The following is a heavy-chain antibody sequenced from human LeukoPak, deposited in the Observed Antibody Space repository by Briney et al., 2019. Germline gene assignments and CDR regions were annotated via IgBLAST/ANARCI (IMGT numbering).Heavy chain of an antibody. CDR2: ISADGDTK. V-gene: IGHV3-30*03. CDR1: GFTFSTYG. J-gene: IGHJ4*02. CDR3: ARPPGPGVSVSNTWRQFVH. Sequence: GRSLRLSCAASGFTFSTYGMHWVRQAPGKGLDWVAVISADGDTKFYADSVKGRFTISRDNSKTTLCLQMNSLGAEDPPLYYCARPPGPGVSVSNTWRQFVHWGQGALVTVSS. D-gene: IGHD2-8*01.